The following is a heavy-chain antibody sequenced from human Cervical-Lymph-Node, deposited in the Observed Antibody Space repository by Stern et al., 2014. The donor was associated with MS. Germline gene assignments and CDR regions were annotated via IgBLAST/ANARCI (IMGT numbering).Heavy chain of an antibody. CDR3: ARDILLRPGSHDALDI. J-gene: IGHJ3*02. Sequence: QVQLVQSGAEVRKPGSSVQVSCKTSGGTFSTYSFSWVRQAPGQGLEWMGGIIPMFRTTNYAQKFQGRVRITADESTSTIYIVLSSLRSEDTAVYYCARDILLRPGSHDALDIWGQGTVVTVSS. V-gene: IGHV1-69*01. CDR2: IIPMFRTT. D-gene: IGHD2-21*01. CDR1: GGTFSTYS.